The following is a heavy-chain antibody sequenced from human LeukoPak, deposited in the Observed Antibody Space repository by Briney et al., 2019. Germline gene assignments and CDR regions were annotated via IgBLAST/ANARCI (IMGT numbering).Heavy chain of an antibody. CDR1: GGSISSYY. V-gene: IGHV4-59*12. Sequence: SETLSLTCTVPGGSISSYYWSWIRQPPGKGLEWIGYIDYSGSTNYNPSLKSRVTISVDRSKNQFSLKLSSVTAADTAVYYCAGGGYSYGYFSAFDIWGQGTMVTVSS. CDR3: AGGGYSYGYFSAFDI. CDR2: IDYSGST. D-gene: IGHD5-18*01. J-gene: IGHJ3*02.